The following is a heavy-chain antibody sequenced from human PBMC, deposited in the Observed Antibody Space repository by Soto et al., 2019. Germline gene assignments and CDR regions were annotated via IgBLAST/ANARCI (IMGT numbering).Heavy chain of an antibody. D-gene: IGHD1-1*01. J-gene: IGHJ4*02. Sequence: SETLSLTCAISGGSVGAAGYTWSWIRQPPGGGLEWIGYIYHSGTFLYNPSLKTRLTLSLDMSKNQVSLTLHSMSAADTAVYYCASHPLNWSDADSWGQGVLVTVSS. CDR3: ASHPLNWSDADS. CDR2: IYHSGTF. V-gene: IGHV4-30-2*01. CDR1: GGSVGAAGYT.